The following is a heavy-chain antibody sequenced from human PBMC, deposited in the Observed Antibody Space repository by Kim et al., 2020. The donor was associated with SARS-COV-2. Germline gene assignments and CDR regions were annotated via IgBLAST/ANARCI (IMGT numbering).Heavy chain of an antibody. CDR1: GFPFINVW. J-gene: IGHJ4*02. Sequence: GGSLRLSCAASGFPFINVWMSWVRQAPGRGLEWVGRIKSKTDGEATDYAAPVKGRFTMSRDDSKNTLHLQMNSLETEDTGVYYCTTLISAAGRGYWGQGTLVTVSS. CDR3: TTLISAAGRGY. V-gene: IGHV3-15*01. D-gene: IGHD6-13*01. CDR2: IKSKTDGEAT.